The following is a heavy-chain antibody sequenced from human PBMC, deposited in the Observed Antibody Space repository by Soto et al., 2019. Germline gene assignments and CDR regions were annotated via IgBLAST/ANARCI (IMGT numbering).Heavy chain of an antibody. J-gene: IGHJ4*02. D-gene: IGHD1-7*01. CDR2: MSDDGSVK. V-gene: IGHV3-30-3*01. Sequence: QVQLVESGGGVIQPGRSLRLSCVASGFSLSSNAMNWVRQAPGKGLEWVAVMSDDGSVKYYRDSVKGRFTISRDNSKNTLYLQMNSLTAEDTAVYYCARVRNWKYDRQSNYWGQGTLVTVSS. CDR1: GFSLSSNA. CDR3: ARVRNWKYDRQSNY.